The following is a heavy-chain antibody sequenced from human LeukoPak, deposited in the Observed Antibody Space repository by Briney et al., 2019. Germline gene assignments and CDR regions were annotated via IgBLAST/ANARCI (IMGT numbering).Heavy chain of an antibody. CDR3: ARAEDTGLDY. CDR1: GGSFSGYY. Sequence: SETLSLTCAVYGGSFSGYYWSWIRQPPGKGLEWIGEINHSGSTNYNPSLKSRVTISVDTTKNQFSLKLSSVTAADTAVYYCARAEDTGLDYWGQGTLVTVSS. D-gene: IGHD2-8*02. J-gene: IGHJ4*02. V-gene: IGHV4-34*01. CDR2: INHSGST.